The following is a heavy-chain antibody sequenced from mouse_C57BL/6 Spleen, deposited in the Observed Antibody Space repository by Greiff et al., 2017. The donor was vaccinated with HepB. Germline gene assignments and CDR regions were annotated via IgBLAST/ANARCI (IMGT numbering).Heavy chain of an antibody. CDR3: ARRGITTVVGFDY. Sequence: VQLQQPGAELVKPGASVKLSCKASGYTFTSYWMHWVKQRPGQGLEWIGMIHPNSRSTNYNEKFKSKATLTVDKSSSTAYMQLSSLTSEDSAVYYCARRGITTVVGFDYWGQGTTLTVSS. J-gene: IGHJ2*01. CDR1: GYTFTSYW. CDR2: IHPNSRST. V-gene: IGHV1-64*01. D-gene: IGHD1-1*01.